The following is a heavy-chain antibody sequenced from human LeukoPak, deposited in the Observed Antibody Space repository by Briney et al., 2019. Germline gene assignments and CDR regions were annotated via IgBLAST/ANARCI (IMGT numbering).Heavy chain of an antibody. V-gene: IGHV3-21*01. CDR1: GFAFIPYS. CDR3: ARPPDYGDYVPFDY. D-gene: IGHD4-17*01. CDR2: IGRSSSDI. J-gene: IGHJ4*02. Sequence: GGSLRLSCASAGFAFIPYSINLGRQATGPGLLLVSSIGRSSSDIYYADSVKGRFTISRDNAKNSLYLQMNSLRADDTAVYYCARPPDYGDYVPFDYWGQGTLVTVSS.